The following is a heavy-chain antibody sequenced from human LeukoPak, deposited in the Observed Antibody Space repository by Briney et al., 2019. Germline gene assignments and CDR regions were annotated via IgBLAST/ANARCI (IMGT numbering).Heavy chain of an antibody. Sequence: SKRMNGVGQAPGKGRGGVSSISSSSCYIYYADSVKGRFTISRDNAKNSLYLQMNSLRAEDTAVYYCARESWSSGSSHFDYWGQGTLVTVSS. J-gene: IGHJ4*02. D-gene: IGHD3-10*01. CDR1: SKR. V-gene: IGHV3-21*01. CDR3: ARESWSSGSSHFDY. CDR2: ISSSSCYI.